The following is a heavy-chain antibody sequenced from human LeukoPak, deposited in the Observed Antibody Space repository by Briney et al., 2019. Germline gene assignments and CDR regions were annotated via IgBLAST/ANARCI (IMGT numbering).Heavy chain of an antibody. V-gene: IGHV3-30*02. CDR1: GFTFSSYA. J-gene: IGHJ4*02. CDR2: IRYDGSHQ. CDR3: AKDRGELQWLDDY. Sequence: GGSLRLSCAASGFTFSSYAMSWVRQAPGKGLEWVSFIRYDGSHQYYADSVKGRFTISRDTSKNTLYLQMNSLRAEDTAVYYCAKDRGELQWLDDYWGQGTLVTVSS. D-gene: IGHD6-19*01.